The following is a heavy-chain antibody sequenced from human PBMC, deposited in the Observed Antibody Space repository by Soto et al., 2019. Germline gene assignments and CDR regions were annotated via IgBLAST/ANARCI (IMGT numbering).Heavy chain of an antibody. CDR3: ARRITEETGPTDNCYFDY. CDR1: GLTVSSNY. Sequence: EVQLVESGGGLVQPGGSLRISCAVYGLTVSSNYMTWVRQAPGKGLEWVSVIYRGGDTYYADSVKDRFTISRDNSKNMVFLQMNSLRAEDTAVYYCARRITEETGPTDNCYFDYWGQGTLVTVSS. CDR2: IYRGGDT. D-gene: IGHD3-3*01. V-gene: IGHV3-66*01. J-gene: IGHJ4*02.